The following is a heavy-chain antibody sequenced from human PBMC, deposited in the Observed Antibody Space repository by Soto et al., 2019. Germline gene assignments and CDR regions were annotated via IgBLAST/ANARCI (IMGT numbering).Heavy chain of an antibody. J-gene: IGHJ4*02. Sequence: SETLSLTCTVSGGSISHYYWSWIRQPPGKGLEWIGYIYYSGSTNYNPSLKSRVTISVDTSKNQFSLKLSSVTSADTAVYYCARGSQRWLVLTHFDYWGQGTLVTVSS. V-gene: IGHV4-59*01. CDR1: GGSISHYY. D-gene: IGHD6-19*01. CDR2: IYYSGST. CDR3: ARGSQRWLVLTHFDY.